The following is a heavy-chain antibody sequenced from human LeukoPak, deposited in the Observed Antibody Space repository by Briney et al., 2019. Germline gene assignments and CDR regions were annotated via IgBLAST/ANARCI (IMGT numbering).Heavy chain of an antibody. Sequence: SETLSLTCTVSGGSISSYYWSWIRQPAGKGLEWIGRIYTSGSTNYNPSLKSRVTMSVDTSKNQFSLKLSSVTAADTAVYYCAREGGFDYVVNDAFDIWGQGTMVTVSS. CDR1: GGSISSYY. CDR3: AREGGFDYVVNDAFDI. V-gene: IGHV4-4*07. J-gene: IGHJ3*02. CDR2: IYTSGST. D-gene: IGHD4-17*01.